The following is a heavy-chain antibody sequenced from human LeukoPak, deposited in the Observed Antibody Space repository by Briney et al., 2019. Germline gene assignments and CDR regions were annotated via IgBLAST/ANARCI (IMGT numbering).Heavy chain of an antibody. CDR1: GFTFNRNA. CDR3: VRRGDASSGWGDHDY. J-gene: IGHJ4*02. V-gene: IGHV3-23*01. Sequence: GGSLRLSCAASGFTFNRNAISWVRQAPGKGLEWVSTIGGSGDKTFYADSVKGRLTISRDNSKNMLHLQMSSLTGEDTTLYYCVRRGDASSGWGDHDYWGQGALVTVSS. D-gene: IGHD6-19*01. CDR2: IGGSGDKT.